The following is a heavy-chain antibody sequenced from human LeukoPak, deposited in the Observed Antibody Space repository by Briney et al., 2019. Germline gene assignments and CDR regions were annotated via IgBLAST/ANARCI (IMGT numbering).Heavy chain of an antibody. Sequence: SETLFLTCTVSGGSISSYYWSWIRQPPGKGLEWIGYIYYSGSTNYNPSLKSRVTISVDTSKNQFSLKLSSVTAADTAVYYCARLRSPNYYDSSGFDYWGQGTLVTVSS. CDR3: ARLRSPNYYDSSGFDY. CDR2: IYYSGST. V-gene: IGHV4-59*08. D-gene: IGHD3-22*01. J-gene: IGHJ4*02. CDR1: GGSISSYY.